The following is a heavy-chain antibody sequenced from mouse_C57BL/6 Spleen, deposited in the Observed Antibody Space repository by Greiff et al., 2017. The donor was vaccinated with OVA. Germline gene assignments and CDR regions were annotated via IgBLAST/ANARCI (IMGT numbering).Heavy chain of an antibody. D-gene: IGHD2-4*01. CDR3: ARSGLRGDMDY. Sequence: EVQVVESGGGLVQPGGSLSLSCAASGFTFTDYYMSWVRQPPGQALEWLGFISNKANGNTSEYSVYVKGRFTISRDKSQSYLYLQMNALRAEDSATYYCARSGLRGDMDYWGQGTSVTVSS. CDR1: GFTFTDYY. V-gene: IGHV7-3*01. J-gene: IGHJ4*01. CDR2: ISNKANGNTS.